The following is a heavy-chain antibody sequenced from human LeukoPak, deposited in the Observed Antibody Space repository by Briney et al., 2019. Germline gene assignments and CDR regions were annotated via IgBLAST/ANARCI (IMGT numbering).Heavy chain of an antibody. CDR1: GFTFSSYA. Sequence: PGGSLRLSCAASGFTFSSYAMHWVRQAPGKGLEWVAVISYDGSNKYYADSVKGRFTISRDNSKNTLYLQMNSLRAEDTAVYYCAREWEPSVFDYWGQGTLVTVSS. CDR2: ISYDGSNK. D-gene: IGHD1-26*01. CDR3: AREWEPSVFDY. V-gene: IGHV3-30*04. J-gene: IGHJ4*02.